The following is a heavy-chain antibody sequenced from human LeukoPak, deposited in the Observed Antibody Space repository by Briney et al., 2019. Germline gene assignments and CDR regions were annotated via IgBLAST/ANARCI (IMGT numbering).Heavy chain of an antibody. Sequence: PGGSLRLSCAASGFTFTTYGMHWVRQAPGKGLEWVAFLRNDGTYKYYAVSVKGRFTISRDNSKNTLYLQMSSLRAEDTAVYYCVKTSCSTTSCPGDYWGQGTLVTVSS. CDR1: GFTFTTYG. D-gene: IGHD2-2*01. CDR3: VKTSCSTTSCPGDY. V-gene: IGHV3-30*02. CDR2: LRNDGTYK. J-gene: IGHJ4*02.